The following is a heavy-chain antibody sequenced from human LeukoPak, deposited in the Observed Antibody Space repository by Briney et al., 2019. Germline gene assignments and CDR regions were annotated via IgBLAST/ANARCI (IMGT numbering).Heavy chain of an antibody. CDR3: ARDSYSGSSNSDY. V-gene: IGHV1-18*01. CDR1: GYIFTSYS. J-gene: IGHJ4*02. D-gene: IGHD1-26*01. CDR2: MNPNSGNT. Sequence: ASVKVSCKASGYIFTSYSISWVRQATGQGLEWMGWMNPNSGNTGYAQKLQGRVTMTTDTSTSTAYMELRSLRSDDTAVYYCARDSYSGSSNSDYWGQGTLVTVSS.